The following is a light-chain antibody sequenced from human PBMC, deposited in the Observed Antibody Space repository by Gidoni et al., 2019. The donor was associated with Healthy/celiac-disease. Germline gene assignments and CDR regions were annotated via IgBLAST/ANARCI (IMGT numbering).Light chain of an antibody. V-gene: IGLV1-44*01. CDR2: GNG. J-gene: IGLJ1*01. CDR1: RSNIGSNT. CDR3: ATWDDSLNGPYV. Sequence: QSVLTQPPSASGTPGQSVTISCSGSRSNIGSNTVNWYQHLPGLTPKLLIYGNGQRPSGVPDRFSGSKSGTSASLAISGLRSEDEADYYCATWDDSLNGPYVFGTGTKVTVL.